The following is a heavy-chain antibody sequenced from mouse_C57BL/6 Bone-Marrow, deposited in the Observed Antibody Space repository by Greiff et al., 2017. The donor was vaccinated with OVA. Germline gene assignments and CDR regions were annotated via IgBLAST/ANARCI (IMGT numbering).Heavy chain of an antibody. CDR2: IYPGSGST. CDR1: GYTFTSYW. J-gene: IGHJ1*03. V-gene: IGHV1-55*01. Sequence: QVQLQQPGAELVKPGASVKMSCKASGYTFTSYWITWVKQRPGQGLEWIGDIYPGSGSTNYNEKFKSKATLTVDKSSSTAYMQLSRLTSDESAVYYCARRYYGSSCYFDVWGTGTAVTVSA. D-gene: IGHD1-1*01. CDR3: ARRYYGSSCYFDV.